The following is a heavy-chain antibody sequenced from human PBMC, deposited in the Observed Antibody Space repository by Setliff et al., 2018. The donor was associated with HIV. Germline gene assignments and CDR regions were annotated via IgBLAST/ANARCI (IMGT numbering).Heavy chain of an antibody. V-gene: IGHV1-2*02. J-gene: IGHJ5*02. CDR1: GYTFTDYY. D-gene: IGHD1-26*01. Sequence: ASVKVSCKTSGYTFTDYYIHWVRQAPGQGLEWMGWINPNSGGTKYAQRFQGRVTMTRDTSITTGYMELSRLRSDDTAVYYRARGGEISGNYPGVWFDPWGQGTLVTVSS. CDR2: INPNSGGT. CDR3: ARGGEISGNYPGVWFDP.